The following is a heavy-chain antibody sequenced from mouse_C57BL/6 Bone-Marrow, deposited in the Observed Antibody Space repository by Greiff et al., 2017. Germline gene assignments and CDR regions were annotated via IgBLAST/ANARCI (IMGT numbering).Heavy chain of an antibody. D-gene: IGHD2-3*01. CDR2: ISSGSSTI. Sequence: EVQVVESGGGLVKPGGSLKLSCAASGFTFSDYGMHWVRQAPEKGLEWVAYISSGSSTIYYADKVKGRVTISRDNAKNTLFLQMTSLRSEDTAMYYCARLGLLRFAYWGQGTLVTVSA. J-gene: IGHJ3*01. CDR3: ARLGLLRFAY. CDR1: GFTFSDYG. V-gene: IGHV5-17*01.